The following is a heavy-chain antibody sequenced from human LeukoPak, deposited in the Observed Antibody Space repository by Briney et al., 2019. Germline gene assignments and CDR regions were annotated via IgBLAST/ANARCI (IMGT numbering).Heavy chain of an antibody. CDR3: SRAGIAADNSYYYGMDV. CDR1: GYTFTSYD. Sequence: ASVKVSCKASGYTFTSYDINWVRQATGQGLEWMGWMNPNSGNTGYAQKFQGRVTMPRNTSISTAYMELSSLRSEDTAVYYCSRAGIAADNSYYYGMDVWGQGTTVTVSS. D-gene: IGHD6-13*01. J-gene: IGHJ6*02. V-gene: IGHV1-8*01. CDR2: MNPNSGNT.